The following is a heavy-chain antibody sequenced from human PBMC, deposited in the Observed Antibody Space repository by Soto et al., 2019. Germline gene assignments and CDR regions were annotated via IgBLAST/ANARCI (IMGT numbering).Heavy chain of an antibody. CDR2: IYYSGST. CDR3: ARVGDYYDSSGYYFCFDY. D-gene: IGHD3-22*01. V-gene: IGHV4-31*03. CDR1: GGSISSGGYY. J-gene: IGHJ4*02. Sequence: SETLSLTCTVSGGSISSGGYYWSWIRQHPGKGLEWIGYIYYSGSTYYNPSLKSRVTISVDTSKNQFSLKLSSVTAADTAVYYCARVGDYYDSSGYYFCFDYWGQGTLVTVSS.